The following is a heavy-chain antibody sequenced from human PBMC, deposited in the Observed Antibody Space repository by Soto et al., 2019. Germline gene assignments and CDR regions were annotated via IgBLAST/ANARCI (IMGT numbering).Heavy chain of an antibody. CDR3: ARKSKVATPFDY. J-gene: IGHJ4*02. Sequence: QVQLQESGPGLVKPSETLSLTCTVSGGSISSYYWSWIRQPPGKGLEWIGYIYYSGSTNYNPSLKSRVTISVDTSKNQFSLKLSSVTAADTAVYYCARKSKVATPFDYWGQGTLVTVSS. D-gene: IGHD5-12*01. V-gene: IGHV4-59*01. CDR1: GGSISSYY. CDR2: IYYSGST.